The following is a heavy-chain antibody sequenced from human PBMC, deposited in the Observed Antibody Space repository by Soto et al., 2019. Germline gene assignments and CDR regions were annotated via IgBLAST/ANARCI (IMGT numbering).Heavy chain of an antibody. D-gene: IGHD3-22*01. CDR2: IYPGDSDT. CDR1: GYSFTSYW. Sequence: GESLKISCKGSGYSFTSYWIGWVRQMPGKGLEWMGIIYPGDSDTRYSPSFQGQVTISADKSISTAYLQWSSLKASDTAMYYCVRQGPIVACYYYYGMDVWGQGTTVTVSS. J-gene: IGHJ6*02. V-gene: IGHV5-51*01. CDR3: VRQGPIVACYYYYGMDV.